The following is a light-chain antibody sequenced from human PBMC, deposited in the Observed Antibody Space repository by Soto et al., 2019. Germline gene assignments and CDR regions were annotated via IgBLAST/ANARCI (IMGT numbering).Light chain of an antibody. CDR2: EVN. Sequence: QSVLTQPPSASGSPGHSVTISCTGTSSDVGAYNSVSWYQQHPGKAPRLMIYEVNKRPSGVPDRFSGSKSGNMASLTVSGLQAEDEADYYCNSHGGSNNFWVFGGGTKLTVL. J-gene: IGLJ3*02. CDR1: SSDVGAYNS. CDR3: NSHGGSNNFWV. V-gene: IGLV2-8*01.